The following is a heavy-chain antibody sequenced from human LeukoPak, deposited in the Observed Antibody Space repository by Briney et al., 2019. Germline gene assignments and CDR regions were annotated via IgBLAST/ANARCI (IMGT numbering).Heavy chain of an antibody. D-gene: IGHD2-15*01. V-gene: IGHV4-61*02. CDR2: IYTTGST. CDR3: ARDRGYLYGMSFDC. J-gene: IGHJ4*02. Sequence: SQTLSLTCTVSGGSISSGTDYWSWIRQPAGKGLEWIGRIYTTGSTNYNPSLKSRVTISVDTSKNQFSLKLSSVTAADTAVYYCARDRGYLYGMSFDCWGQGTLVTVSS. CDR1: GGSISSGTDY.